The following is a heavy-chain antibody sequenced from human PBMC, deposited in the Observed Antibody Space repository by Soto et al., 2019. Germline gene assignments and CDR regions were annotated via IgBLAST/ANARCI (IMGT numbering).Heavy chain of an antibody. V-gene: IGHV3-48*01. Sequence: HPGGSLRLSCAASGFTFSSYSMNWVRQAPGKGLEWVSYISSSSSTIYYADSVKGRFTISRDNAKNSLYLQMNSLRAEDTAVYYCTTGFNRLAAFDIWGQGTMVTVSS. CDR1: GFTFSSYS. CDR2: ISSSSSTI. J-gene: IGHJ3*02. CDR3: TTGFNRLAAFDI. D-gene: IGHD3-10*01.